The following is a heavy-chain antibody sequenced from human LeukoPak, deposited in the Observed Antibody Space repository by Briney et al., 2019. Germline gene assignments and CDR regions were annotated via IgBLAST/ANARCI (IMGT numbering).Heavy chain of an antibody. Sequence: PGGSLRLSCAASGSTFSAYSMNWVRQAPGKGLEWVSSISTSSSYIYYADSVKGRFTVSRDNAKNSLFLQMNSLRAEDTALYYCARDREMGTIRNGFDVWGQGTTVSVSS. CDR2: ISTSSSYI. J-gene: IGHJ3*01. D-gene: IGHD5-24*01. CDR3: ARDREMGTIRNGFDV. V-gene: IGHV3-21*01. CDR1: GSTFSAYS.